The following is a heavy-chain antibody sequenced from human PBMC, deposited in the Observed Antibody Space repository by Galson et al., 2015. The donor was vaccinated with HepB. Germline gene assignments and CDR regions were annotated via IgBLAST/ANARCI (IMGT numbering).Heavy chain of an antibody. V-gene: IGHV1-2*02. J-gene: IGHJ4*02. CDR2: INPNSGGT. CDR1: GYTFTGYY. Sequence: SVKVSCKASGYTFTGYYMHWVRQAPGQGLEWMGWINPNSGGTNYAQKFQGRVTMTRDTSISTAYMELSRLRSDDTAVYYCARTRGIVLMVYSYWGQGTLVTVSS. D-gene: IGHD2-8*01. CDR3: ARTRGIVLMVYSY.